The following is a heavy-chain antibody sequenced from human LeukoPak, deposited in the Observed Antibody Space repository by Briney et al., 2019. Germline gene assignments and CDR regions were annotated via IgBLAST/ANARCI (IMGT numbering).Heavy chain of an antibody. CDR1: GFSFSDFA. D-gene: IGHD3-22*01. Sequence: GGSLRLSCKASGFSFSDFAMSWVRLAPGKGLEWVSTMTGSGDTTYYADSVKGRFTVSRDNSDNTLYLHMNSLRAEDTAVYFCANPDSSGFYFSMRFDFWGQGTLVTVSS. CDR3: ANPDSSGFYFSMRFDF. V-gene: IGHV3-23*01. J-gene: IGHJ4*02. CDR2: MTGSGDTT.